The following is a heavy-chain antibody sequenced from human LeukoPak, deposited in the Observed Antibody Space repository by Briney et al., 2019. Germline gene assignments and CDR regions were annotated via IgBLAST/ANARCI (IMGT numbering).Heavy chain of an antibody. CDR3: ARGTSRVYVPYYYYYYMDV. J-gene: IGHJ6*03. CDR1: GGSISSSSYY. V-gene: IGHV4-39*07. Sequence: SETLSLTCTVSGGSISSSSYYWGWIRQPPGKGLEWIGSIYYSGSTYYNPSLKSRVTISVDTSKNQFSLKLTSVTAADTAVYYCARGTSRVYVPYYYYYYMDVWGKGTTVTVSS. CDR2: IYYSGST. D-gene: IGHD2-8*01.